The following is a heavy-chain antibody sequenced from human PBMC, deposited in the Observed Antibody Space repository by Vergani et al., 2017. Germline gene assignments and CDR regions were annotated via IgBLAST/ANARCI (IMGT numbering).Heavy chain of an antibody. CDR1: GITFKNAW. CDR2: IRSKNDGGTA. V-gene: IGHV3-15*01. J-gene: IGHJ4*02. Sequence: EVQVVESGGGLIKPGGFLRLSCVVSGITFKNAWINWVRQAPGKGPKWIGRIRSKNDGGTADYAAPLKGRFTISRDDSKDSAFLLVNNLKTEDTAVYFCYSDYHDYWGQGTLVTVSS. D-gene: IGHD2-21*01. CDR3: YSDYHDY.